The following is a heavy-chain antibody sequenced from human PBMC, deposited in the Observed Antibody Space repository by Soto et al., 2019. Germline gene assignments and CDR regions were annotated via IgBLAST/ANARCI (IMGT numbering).Heavy chain of an antibody. D-gene: IGHD5-12*01. V-gene: IGHV5-51*01. CDR2: IYPGDSDT. J-gene: IGHJ3*02. Sequence: GESLKISCKGSGYSFTSYWIGWVRQMPGKGLEWMGIIYPGDSDTRYSPSFQGQVTISADKSISTAYLQWSSLKASDTAMYYCARPSHMGATIGDAFDIWGQGTMVTVSS. CDR3: ARPSHMGATIGDAFDI. CDR1: GYSFTSYW.